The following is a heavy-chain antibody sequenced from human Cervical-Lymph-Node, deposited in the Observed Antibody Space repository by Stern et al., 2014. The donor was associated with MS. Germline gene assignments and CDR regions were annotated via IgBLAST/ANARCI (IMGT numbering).Heavy chain of an antibody. CDR1: GFTFSRYG. CDR2: ITYDGSDT. V-gene: IGHV3-30*18. Sequence: VQLEESGGGVVQPGGSLRLPCTVSGFTFSRYGMHWVRQAPGKGLERVSVITYDGSDTYYAESGKGRFTISRDNSKNTLYLEMRSLRPEDTAVYYCVKRGITEVRGVRLGDYWGPGTLVIVSS. J-gene: IGHJ4*02. CDR3: VKRGITEVRGVRLGDY. D-gene: IGHD3-10*01.